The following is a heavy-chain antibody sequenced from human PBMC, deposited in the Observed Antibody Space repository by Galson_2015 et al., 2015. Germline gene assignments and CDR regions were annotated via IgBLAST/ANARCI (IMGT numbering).Heavy chain of an antibody. V-gene: IGHV1-69*13. Sequence: SVKVSCKASGGTFSSYATSWVRQAPGQGLEWMGGIIPIFGTANYAQKFQGRVTITADESTSTAYMELSSLRSEDTAVYYCARDSGYCSGGSCYSYYYYMDVWGKGTTVTVSS. CDR1: GGTFSSYA. CDR2: IIPIFGTA. J-gene: IGHJ6*03. D-gene: IGHD2-15*01. CDR3: ARDSGYCSGGSCYSYYYYMDV.